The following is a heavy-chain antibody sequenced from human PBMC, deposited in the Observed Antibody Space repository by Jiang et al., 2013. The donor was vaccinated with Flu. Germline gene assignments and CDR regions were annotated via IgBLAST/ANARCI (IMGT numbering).Heavy chain of an antibody. CDR1: GGFINSRNYY. CDR3: ATVDGRDFNRETILTEWYFDV. D-gene: IGHD3/OR15-3a*01. J-gene: IGHJ2*01. Sequence: LLKPSETLSLTCSVSGGFINSRNYYWGWIRQAPGKGLEWIGSIYYTGTTFYTPSLQSRVTISVDMSLTQFSLRLTSVTAADTAVYFCATVDGRDFNRETILTEWYFDVWGRGTQVTVSS. CDR2: IYYTGTT. V-gene: IGHV4-39*01.